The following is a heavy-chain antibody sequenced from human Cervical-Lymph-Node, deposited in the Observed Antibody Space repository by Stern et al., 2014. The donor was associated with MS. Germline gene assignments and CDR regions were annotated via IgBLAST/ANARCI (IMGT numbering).Heavy chain of an antibody. D-gene: IGHD5-24*01. CDR3: SRDADGYSLVFGY. V-gene: IGHV4-30-4*01. CDR1: GGSISSAEYY. CDR2: IHNSGTT. Sequence: VHLVESGPGLVKPSQTLSLTCAVTGGSISSAEYYWSWIRQSPGQGLEWIGYIHNSGTTYYNPSLKSRVTISVDTSKNQFSLKLRSVTAADTAVYYCSRDADGYSLVFGYWGRGTLVTVSS. J-gene: IGHJ4*02.